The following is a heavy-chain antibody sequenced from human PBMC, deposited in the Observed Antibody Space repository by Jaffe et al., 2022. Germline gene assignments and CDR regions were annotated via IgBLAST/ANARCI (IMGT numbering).Heavy chain of an antibody. Sequence: EVQLVESGGGLVQPGGSLRLSCAASGFTFSSYWMHWVRQAPGKGLVWVSRINSDGSSTSYADSVKGRFTISRDNAKNTLYLQMNSLRAEDTAVYYCARRSPLRLGELSPDAFDIWGQGTMVTVSS. D-gene: IGHD3-16*02. V-gene: IGHV3-74*01. CDR3: ARRSPLRLGELSPDAFDI. J-gene: IGHJ3*02. CDR1: GFTFSSYW. CDR2: INSDGSST.